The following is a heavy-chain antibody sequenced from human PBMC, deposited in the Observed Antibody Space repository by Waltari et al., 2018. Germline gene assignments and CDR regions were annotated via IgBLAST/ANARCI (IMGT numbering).Heavy chain of an antibody. CDR3: ARGRAGARYRDV. D-gene: IGHD1-26*01. CDR1: GGSFSGYY. Sequence: QVQLQQWGAGLLKPSETLSLTCAVYGGSFSGYYWSWIRQPPGKGLEWIGEINHSGSTNYNPSLKSRVTTSVDTSKNQFSLKLSSVTAADTAVYYCARGRAGARYRDVWGKGTTVTVSS. V-gene: IGHV4-34*01. CDR2: INHSGST. J-gene: IGHJ6*03.